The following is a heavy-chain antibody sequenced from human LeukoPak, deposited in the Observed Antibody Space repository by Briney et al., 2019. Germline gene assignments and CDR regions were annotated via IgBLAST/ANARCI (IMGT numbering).Heavy chain of an antibody. D-gene: IGHD5-18*01. CDR3: SRAGGGYSYGYYMDV. CDR1: GFTVSTNY. V-gene: IGHV3-53*05. CDR2: IYSDGYT. J-gene: IGHJ6*03. Sequence: PGGSLRLSCTASGFTVSTNYMSWVRQAPGKGLEWISSIYSDGYTYYADSVKGRFTTSRDNSKNTLCLQMNSLRAEDTAVYYCSRAGGGYSYGYYMDVWGKGTTVSIS.